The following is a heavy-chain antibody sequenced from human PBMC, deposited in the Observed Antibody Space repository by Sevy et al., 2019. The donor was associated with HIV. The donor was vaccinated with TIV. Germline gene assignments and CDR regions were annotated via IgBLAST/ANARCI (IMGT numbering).Heavy chain of an antibody. CDR3: ARDDGNYYFHY. J-gene: IGHJ4*02. D-gene: IGHD1-7*01. CDR1: GFTFSKYW. V-gene: IGHV3-7*01. CDR2: IKQDAGQK. Sequence: GGSLRLSCVASGFTFSKYWMGWVRQAPGKGLEWVANIKQDAGQKYYVDSVKGRFTISRDNAKNSLFLQMNSLRAEDTAVYFCARDDGNYYFHYWGQGTLVTVSS.